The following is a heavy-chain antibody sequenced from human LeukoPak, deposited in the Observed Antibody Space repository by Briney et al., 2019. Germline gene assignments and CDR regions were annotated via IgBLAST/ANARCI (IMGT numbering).Heavy chain of an antibody. CDR2: IYSGGST. D-gene: IGHD6-19*01. V-gene: IGHV3-66*01. Sequence: PGGSLRLSCAASGFTFTTYAMSWVRQAPGKGLEWVSVIYSGGSTYYADSVKGRFTISRDNSKNTLYLQMNSLRAEDTAVYYCARDRESSGWYKGAWFDPWGQGTLVTVSS. CDR3: ARDRESSGWYKGAWFDP. CDR1: GFTFTTYA. J-gene: IGHJ5*02.